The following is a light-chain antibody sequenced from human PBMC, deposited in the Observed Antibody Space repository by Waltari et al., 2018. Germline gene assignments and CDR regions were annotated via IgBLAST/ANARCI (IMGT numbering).Light chain of an antibody. J-gene: IGLJ2*01. CDR2: GKD. CDR3: SSRDSSGNQPVI. V-gene: IGLV3-19*01. Sequence: SSELTQDPTVSVALGQTVTITCQGDGPRVSYASWFQQRPGQAPILVIYGKDNRPSGIPDRFCGSSSGNTASLTITGAQAEDEAYYYCSSRDSSGNQPVIFGGGTKLAVL. CDR1: GPRVSY.